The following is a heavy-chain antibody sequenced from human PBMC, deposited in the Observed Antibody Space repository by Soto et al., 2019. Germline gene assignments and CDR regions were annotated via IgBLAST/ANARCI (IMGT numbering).Heavy chain of an antibody. D-gene: IGHD3-16*01. CDR2: THYSGDT. Sequence: PWATLSLTCAVSGYSIASGYYWAWIRQSPGKGLEWIGYTHYSGDTSYNPSLRSRVTISTDTSKTQFSLRLRSVTSADTAVYYCARGDSQVSSVFDYWGQGMLVTVSS. CDR1: GYSIASGYY. CDR3: ARGDSQVSSVFDY. J-gene: IGHJ4*02. V-gene: IGHV4-38-2*01.